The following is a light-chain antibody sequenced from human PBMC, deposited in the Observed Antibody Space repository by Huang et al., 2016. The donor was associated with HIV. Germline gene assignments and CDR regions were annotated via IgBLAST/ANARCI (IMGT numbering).Light chain of an antibody. CDR1: QSVSSN. CDR2: GAS. V-gene: IGKV3-15*01. J-gene: IGKJ5*01. Sequence: EIVMTQSPAPLSVSPGERATISCRASQSVSSNLAWYQQKHGQAPRLLIYGASNRVTGVPARFSGSGSGTEFTLTISSLQSEDFAVYYCQQYDNGPIAFGQGTRLEI. CDR3: QQYDNGPIA.